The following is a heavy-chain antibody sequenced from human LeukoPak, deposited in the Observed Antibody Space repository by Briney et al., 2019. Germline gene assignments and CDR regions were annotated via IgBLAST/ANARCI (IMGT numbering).Heavy chain of an antibody. D-gene: IGHD4-17*01. CDR2: IIPILGIA. Sequence: SVKVSCKASGGTFSSYAISWVRQAPGQGLEWMGRIIPILGIANYAQKFQGRVTITADKSTSTAYMELSSLRSEDTAVYYCARPYDYGDYELDYWGQGTLVTVSS. J-gene: IGHJ4*02. V-gene: IGHV1-69*04. CDR3: ARPYDYGDYELDY. CDR1: GGTFSSYA.